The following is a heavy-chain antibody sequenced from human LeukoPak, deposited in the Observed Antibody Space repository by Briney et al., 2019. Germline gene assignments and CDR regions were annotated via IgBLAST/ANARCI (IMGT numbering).Heavy chain of an antibody. CDR3: AKTVYDSSGYYDAFDI. V-gene: IGHV3-23*01. CDR1: GFTFSSYA. Sequence: PGGSLRLSCAASGFTFSSYAMSWVRQAPGKGLEWVSAISGSGGSTYYADSVKGRFTISRDNSKNTLYLQMNSLRAEDTAVCYCAKTVYDSSGYYDAFDIWGQGTMVTVSS. CDR2: ISGSGGST. D-gene: IGHD3-22*01. J-gene: IGHJ3*02.